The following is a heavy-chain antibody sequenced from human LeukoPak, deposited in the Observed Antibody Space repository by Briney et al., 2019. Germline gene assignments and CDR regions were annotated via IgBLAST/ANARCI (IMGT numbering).Heavy chain of an antibody. D-gene: IGHD5-18*01. CDR3: ARVGTAMVTIVAPYYMDV. V-gene: IGHV3-66*01. J-gene: IGHJ6*03. CDR2: IYSGGST. CDR1: EFSVGSNY. Sequence: GGSLRLSCAASEFSVGSNYMTWVRQAPGKGLEWVSLIYSGGSTYYADSVKGRFTISRDNAKNSLSLQMNSLRAEDTAVYYCARVGTAMVTIVAPYYMDVWGKGTTVTVSS.